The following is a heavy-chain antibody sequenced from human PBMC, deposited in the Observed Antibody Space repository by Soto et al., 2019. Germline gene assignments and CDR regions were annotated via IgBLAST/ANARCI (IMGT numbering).Heavy chain of an antibody. CDR1: GFTFSTYG. D-gene: IGHD6-13*01. V-gene: IGHV3-30*18. Sequence: QVLLVESGGGVVQPGRSLRLSCAASGFTFSTYGMHWVRQAPGKGLEWVAVISYDGTNKYYADSVKGRFTISRDNSKNTLYLQMNSLRAEDTAVYYCAKERYSSRSPAVDYWGQGTLVTVSS. J-gene: IGHJ4*02. CDR3: AKERYSSRSPAVDY. CDR2: ISYDGTNK.